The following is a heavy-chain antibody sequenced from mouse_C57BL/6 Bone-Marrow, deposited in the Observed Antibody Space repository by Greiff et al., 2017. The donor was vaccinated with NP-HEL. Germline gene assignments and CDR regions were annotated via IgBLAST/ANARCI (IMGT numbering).Heavy chain of an antibody. J-gene: IGHJ4*01. CDR1: GYTFTDYY. Sequence: VQLQQSGPELVKPGASVKISCKASGYTFTDYYVNWVKQSHGKSLEWIGDINPNNGGTSYNQKFKGKATLTVDNSSSTAYMDLRSLTSEDSAVYYCARATDYDYDRAMDYWGQGTAVTVSA. D-gene: IGHD2-4*01. CDR2: INPNNGGT. CDR3: ARATDYDYDRAMDY. V-gene: IGHV1-26*01.